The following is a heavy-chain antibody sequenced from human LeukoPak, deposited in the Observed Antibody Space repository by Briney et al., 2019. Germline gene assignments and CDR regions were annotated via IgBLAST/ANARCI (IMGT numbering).Heavy chain of an antibody. D-gene: IGHD1-26*01. CDR2: ISGSGGST. CDR1: GFTFTSYA. Sequence: PGGSLRLSCAASGFTFTSYAMNCVRQAPGKGLEWVSGISGSGGSTYYADSVKGRFSISRDNSKNTLYLQLNSLRVDDTAEYYCAKAHGGSYHSGIDWGQGTLVIVSS. CDR3: AKAHGGSYHSGID. V-gene: IGHV3-23*01. J-gene: IGHJ4*02.